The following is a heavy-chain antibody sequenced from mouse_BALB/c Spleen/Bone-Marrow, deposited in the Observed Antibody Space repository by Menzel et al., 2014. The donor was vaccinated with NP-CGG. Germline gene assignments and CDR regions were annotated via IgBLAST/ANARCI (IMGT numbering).Heavy chain of an antibody. J-gene: IGHJ3*01. D-gene: IGHD1-1*01. CDR2: IDSANGNT. V-gene: IGHV14-3*02. Sequence: VHVKQSGAELVKPGASVKLSCTASGFNIKDTYMHWVKQRPEQGLEWIGRIDSANGNTKYDPKFQGKATITADTSSNTAYLHLSSLTSEDTAVYYCANYFYGSSLFAYWGQGTLVTVSA. CDR3: ANYFYGSSLFAY. CDR1: GFNIKDTY.